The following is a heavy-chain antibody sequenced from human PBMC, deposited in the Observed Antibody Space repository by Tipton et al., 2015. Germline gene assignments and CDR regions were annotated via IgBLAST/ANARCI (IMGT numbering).Heavy chain of an antibody. D-gene: IGHD4/OR15-4a*01. J-gene: IGHJ5*02. CDR2: IWHDGSNK. V-gene: IGHV3-33*01. CDR3: ARDLSVLWTHWLDP. Sequence: SLRLSCAASGFNFNSYGMHWVRQAPGKGLEWVAVIWHDGSNKYYADSVKGRFTISRDTSENILYLDMNSLGVDDTAVYYCARDLSVLWTHWLDPWGQGTLVTVSS. CDR1: GFNFNSYG.